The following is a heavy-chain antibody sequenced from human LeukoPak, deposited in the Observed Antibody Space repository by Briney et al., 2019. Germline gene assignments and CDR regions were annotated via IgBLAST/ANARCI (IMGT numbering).Heavy chain of an antibody. Sequence: SETLSLTCAVSGGSISSSNWWSWVRQPPGKGLEWIGEIYHSGSTNYNPSLKSRVTISVDKSKNQFSLKLSSVTAADTAVYYCARLHQLPYLLNYYGMDVWGQGTTVTVSS. J-gene: IGHJ6*02. V-gene: IGHV4-4*02. CDR1: GGSISSSNW. D-gene: IGHD2-2*01. CDR2: IYHSGST. CDR3: ARLHQLPYLLNYYGMDV.